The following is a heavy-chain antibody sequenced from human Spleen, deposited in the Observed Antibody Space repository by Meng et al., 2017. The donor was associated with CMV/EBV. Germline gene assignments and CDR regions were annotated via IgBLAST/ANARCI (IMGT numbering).Heavy chain of an antibody. CDR1: GPTFSNYA. J-gene: IGHJ6*02. V-gene: IGHV3-30-3*01. CDR3: ARESVGDFWSGYYRPPPYYYGMDV. Sequence: GESLKISCAASGPTFSNYALHWVRQAPGKGLEWVAVISYDGSIKYYADSVQGRLTISRDNSKNTLYLQMNSLRAEDTAVYYCARESVGDFWSGYYRPPPYYYGMDVWGQGTTVTVSS. D-gene: IGHD3-3*01. CDR2: ISYDGSIK.